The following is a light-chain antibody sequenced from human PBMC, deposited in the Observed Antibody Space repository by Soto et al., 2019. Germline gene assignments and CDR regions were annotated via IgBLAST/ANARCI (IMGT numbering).Light chain of an antibody. J-gene: IGLJ1*01. CDR3: SSYTSSSTYV. Sequence: QSALTQPASVSGSPGQSITISCTGTSSDVGGYNYVSWYQQHQGKAPKVMIYDGSNRPSGVSNRFSGSKSGNTASLTISGLQAEDEADYYCSSYTSSSTYVFGTGTKLTVL. CDR2: DGS. V-gene: IGLV2-14*01. CDR1: SSDVGGYNY.